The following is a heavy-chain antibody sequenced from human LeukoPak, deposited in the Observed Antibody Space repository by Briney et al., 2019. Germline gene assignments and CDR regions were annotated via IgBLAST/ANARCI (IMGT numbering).Heavy chain of an antibody. CDR3: ATNLLRYGDFDY. Sequence: GGSLRLSCAASGFTFSSYGMHWVRQAPGKGLEWVAVIWYDGSNKYYADSVKGRFTISRDNSKNTLYLQMNSLRAEDTAVYYCATNLLRYGDFDYWGQGTLVTVSS. J-gene: IGHJ4*02. V-gene: IGHV3-33*01. CDR2: IWYDGSNK. CDR1: GFTFSSYG. D-gene: IGHD4-17*01.